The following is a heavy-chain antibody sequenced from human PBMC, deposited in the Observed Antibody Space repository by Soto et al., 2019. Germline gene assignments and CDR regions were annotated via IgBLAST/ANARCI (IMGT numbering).Heavy chain of an antibody. D-gene: IGHD6-19*01. V-gene: IGHV1-69*13. CDR1: GGTFSSYA. CDR2: IIPIFGTA. Sequence: SVKGSCKASGGTFSSYAISWGRQAPVQGLEWMGGIIPIFGTANYAQKFQGRVTITADESTSTAYMELSSLRSEDTAVYYCARDADRAIAVAETYNWFDPWGQGTLVTVSS. CDR3: ARDADRAIAVAETYNWFDP. J-gene: IGHJ5*02.